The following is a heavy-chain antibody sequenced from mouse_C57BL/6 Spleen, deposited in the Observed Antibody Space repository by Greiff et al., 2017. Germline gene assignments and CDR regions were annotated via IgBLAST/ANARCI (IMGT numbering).Heavy chain of an antibody. J-gene: IGHJ3*01. Sequence: VQLQQPGAELVKPGASVKVSCKASGYTFTSYWMHWVKQRPGQGLEWIGRIHPSDSDTNYNQKFKGKATMTVDKSSSTAYMQLSSLTSEDSAVYYCAIGDYDGSIAFAYWGQGTLVTVSA. D-gene: IGHD1-1*01. CDR2: IHPSDSDT. CDR1: GYTFTSYW. CDR3: AIGDYDGSIAFAY. V-gene: IGHV1-74*01.